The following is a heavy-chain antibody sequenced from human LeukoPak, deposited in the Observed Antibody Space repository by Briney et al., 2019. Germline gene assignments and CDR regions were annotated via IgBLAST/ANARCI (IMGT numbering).Heavy chain of an antibody. CDR1: GFTFSSYA. V-gene: IGHV3-64*01. D-gene: IGHD3-10*01. CDR2: ISSNGGST. Sequence: GGSLRLSCAASGFTFSSYAMHWVRQAPGKGLEYVSAISSNGGSTYYANSVKGRFTISRDNSKNTLYLQMGSLRAEDVAVYYCARDLMRYGSGSYYFDYWGQGTLVTVSS. J-gene: IGHJ4*02. CDR3: ARDLMRYGSGSYYFDY.